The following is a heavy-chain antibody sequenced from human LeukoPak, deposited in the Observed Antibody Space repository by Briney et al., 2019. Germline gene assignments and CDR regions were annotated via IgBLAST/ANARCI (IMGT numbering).Heavy chain of an antibody. J-gene: IGHJ4*02. V-gene: IGHV3-7*01. CDR2: IKEDGSEK. CDR3: ARPKGVRGFPLDY. D-gene: IGHD3-10*01. CDR1: GFTFSDYW. Sequence: GGSLRLSCAASGFTFSDYWMTWVRQAPGKGLEWVANIKEDGSEKYYVDSVKGRFTISRDNAKNSLYVQMNSLRAEDTAVYFCARPKGVRGFPLDYWGQGTLVTVSS.